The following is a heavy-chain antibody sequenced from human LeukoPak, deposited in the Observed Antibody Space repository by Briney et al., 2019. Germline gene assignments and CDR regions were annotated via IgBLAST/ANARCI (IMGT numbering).Heavy chain of an antibody. V-gene: IGHV4-39*01. Sequence: SETLSLTCTVSGGSISSSSYYWGWIRQPPGKGLEWIGSIYYSGSTYYNPSLKSRVTISVDTSKNQFSLKLSSVTAADTAVYYCARSGPHQLVEMATIFDYWGQGTLVTVSS. CDR2: IYYSGST. D-gene: IGHD5-24*01. J-gene: IGHJ4*02. CDR1: GGSISSSSYY. CDR3: ARSGPHQLVEMATIFDY.